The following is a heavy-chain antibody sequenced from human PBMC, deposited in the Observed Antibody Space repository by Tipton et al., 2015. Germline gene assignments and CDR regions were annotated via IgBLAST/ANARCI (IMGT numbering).Heavy chain of an antibody. D-gene: IGHD2-15*01. CDR2: IYTSGST. J-gene: IGHJ5*02. CDR3: ARVTGYCSGGSCYPGYWFDP. V-gene: IGHV4-4*07. Sequence: TLSLTCAVCGGSFSGYSWSWIRQPAGKGLEWIGRIYTSGSTNYNPSLKSRVTMSVDTSKNQFSLKLSSVTAADTAVYYCARVTGYCSGGSCYPGYWFDPWGRGTLVTVSS. CDR1: GGSFSGYS.